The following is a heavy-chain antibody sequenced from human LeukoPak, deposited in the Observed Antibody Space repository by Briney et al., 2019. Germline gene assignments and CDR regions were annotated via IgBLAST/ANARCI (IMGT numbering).Heavy chain of an antibody. D-gene: IGHD6-19*01. CDR1: GGSISSYY. CDR2: IFYTGST. V-gene: IGHV4-59*01. J-gene: IGHJ4*02. CDR3: ASFGYSSGWSIDY. Sequence: SETLSLTCSVSGGSISSYYWSWIRQPPGKGLEWIGNIFYTGSTKYNPSLKSRVTISVDTSKNQFSLKLSSVTAADTAVYYCASFGYSSGWSIDYWGQGSLVTVSS.